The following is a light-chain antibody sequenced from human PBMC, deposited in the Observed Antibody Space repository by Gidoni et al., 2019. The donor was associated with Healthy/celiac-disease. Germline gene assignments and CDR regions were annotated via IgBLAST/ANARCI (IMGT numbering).Light chain of an antibody. V-gene: IGKV3-11*01. CDR3: QQRSNWLT. Sequence: ETVFTQSPAIQSLSPEDIATLSCRASQIVSSYLAWYQQKPGQAPRLLIYDASNRATGIPARFSGSGSGTDFTLTISSLEPEDFAVYYCQQRSNWLTFXGXTKVEIK. CDR2: DAS. CDR1: QIVSSY. J-gene: IGKJ4*01.